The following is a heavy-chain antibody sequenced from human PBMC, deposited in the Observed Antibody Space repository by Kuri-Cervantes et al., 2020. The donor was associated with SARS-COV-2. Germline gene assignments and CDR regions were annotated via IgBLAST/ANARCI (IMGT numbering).Heavy chain of an antibody. Sequence: ESLMTHCPVSSGSVSSGSYYWSRIRQPPGKGLEWIGYIYYSGSTNYNPSLKSRVTISVDTSKNQFSLKLSSVTAADTAVYYCAYSNWDTGESWFDPWGEGTLVTVSS. CDR3: AYSNWDTGESWFDP. J-gene: IGHJ5*02. D-gene: IGHD7-27*01. V-gene: IGHV4-61*01. CDR2: IYYSGST. CDR1: SGSVSSGSYY.